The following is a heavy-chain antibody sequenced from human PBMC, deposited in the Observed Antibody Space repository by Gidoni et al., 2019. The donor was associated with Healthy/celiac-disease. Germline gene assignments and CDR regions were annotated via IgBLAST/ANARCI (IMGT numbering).Heavy chain of an antibody. CDR1: GFSLSTSGMC. V-gene: IGHV2-70*15. CDR3: ARIRTEGAVAGTVDY. CDR2: IDWDDDK. J-gene: IGHJ4*02. Sequence: QVTLRESGPALVKPTQTLTLTCTFSGFSLSTSGMCVSWIRQPPGKALEWLARIDWDDDKYYSTSLKTRLTISKDTSKNQVVLTMTNMDPVDTATYYCARIRTEGAVAGTVDYWGQGTLVTVSS. D-gene: IGHD6-19*01.